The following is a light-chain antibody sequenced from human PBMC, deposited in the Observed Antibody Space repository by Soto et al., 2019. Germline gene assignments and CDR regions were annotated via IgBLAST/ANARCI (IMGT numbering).Light chain of an antibody. CDR3: QHRTTGT. CDR2: DAS. V-gene: IGKV3-11*01. Sequence: EIVLTQSPATLSLSPGDSATLSCRASQSISNFLAWYQQKPGQAPRLLIYDASHRVTGVPGRFSGSGSGTDFTLTISSLEPDDFAVYHCQHRTTGTFVGGT. J-gene: IGKJ4*01. CDR1: QSISNF.